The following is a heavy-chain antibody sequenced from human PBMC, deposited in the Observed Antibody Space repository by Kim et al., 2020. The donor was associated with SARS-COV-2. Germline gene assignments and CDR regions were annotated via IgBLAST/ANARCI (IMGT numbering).Heavy chain of an antibody. D-gene: IGHD4-17*01. CDR1: GGSFSGYY. J-gene: IGHJ4*02. Sequence: SETLSLTCAVYGGSFSGYYWSWIRQPPGKGLEWIGEINHSGSTNYNPSLKSRVTISVDTSKNQFSLKLSSVTAADTAVYYCASWGYYGDYEDYWGQGTLVTVSS. CDR2: INHSGST. V-gene: IGHV4-34*01. CDR3: ASWGYYGDYEDY.